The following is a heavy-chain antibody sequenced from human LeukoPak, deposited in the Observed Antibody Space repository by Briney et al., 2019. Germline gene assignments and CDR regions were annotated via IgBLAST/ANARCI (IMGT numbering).Heavy chain of an antibody. V-gene: IGHV4-34*12. Sequence: SETLSLTCAVYGGSFSGFYWTWIRQPPGKGLEWVGEIIHTGSTNYNPSLKSRVTISVDTSKNQFSLNLTSVTAADTAVYYCPRIWGGYWGQGTLVTVSS. CDR3: PRIWGGY. CDR1: GGSFSGFY. D-gene: IGHD3-16*01. CDR2: IIHTGST. J-gene: IGHJ4*02.